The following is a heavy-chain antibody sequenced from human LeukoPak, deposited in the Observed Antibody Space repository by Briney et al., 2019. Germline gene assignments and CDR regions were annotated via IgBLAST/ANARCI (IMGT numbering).Heavy chain of an antibody. CDR3: TTVRRSSAQYYFDY. CDR1: GFTFSNAW. V-gene: IGHV3-15*01. J-gene: IGHJ4*02. D-gene: IGHD6-25*01. Sequence: GGSLRLSCAASGFTFSNAWMSWVRQAPGKGLEWVGRIKSKTDGGTTDYAAPVKGRFTISRDDSKNTLYLQMNSLKTEDTAVYYCTTVRRSSAQYYFDYWGQGTLVTVSS. CDR2: IKSKTDGGTT.